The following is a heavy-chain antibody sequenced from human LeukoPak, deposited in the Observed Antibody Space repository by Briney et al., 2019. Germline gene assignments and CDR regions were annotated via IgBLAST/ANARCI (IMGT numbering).Heavy chain of an antibody. J-gene: IGHJ4*02. D-gene: IGHD5-24*01. CDR3: ARRRMATINN. Sequence: PSETLSLTCTVSGGSIGSSSYYWGWIRQPPGKGLEWIGSIYYIGSTYYNPSLKSRVTISVDTSKNQFSLKLSSVTAADTAVYYCARRRMATINNWGQGTLVTVSS. CDR2: IYYIGST. V-gene: IGHV4-39*01. CDR1: GGSIGSSSYY.